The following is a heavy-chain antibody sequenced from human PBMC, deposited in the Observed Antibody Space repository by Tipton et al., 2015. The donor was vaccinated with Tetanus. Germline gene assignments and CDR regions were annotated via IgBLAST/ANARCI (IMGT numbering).Heavy chain of an antibody. J-gene: IGHJ2*01. CDR2: LWFDGGDE. Sequence: SLRLSCAASGFTFRSYGMHWVRQAPGKGLEWVAVLWFDGGDEYYANSVKGRFTISRDNSKNTVYLQMNNLKASDTAMYFCARRLGPYTGDQIWYFDLWGRGTMVTVSS. CDR3: ARRLGPYTGDQIWYFDL. V-gene: IGHV3-33*01. D-gene: IGHD7-27*01. CDR1: GFTFRSYG.